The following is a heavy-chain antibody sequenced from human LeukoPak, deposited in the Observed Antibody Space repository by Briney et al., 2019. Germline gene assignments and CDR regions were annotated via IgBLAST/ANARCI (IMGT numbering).Heavy chain of an antibody. D-gene: IGHD2/OR15-2a*01. CDR2: IYYSGST. Sequence: PETLSLTCTVSGGSISSHYWSWIRQPPGKGLEWIGYIYYSGSTNYNPSLKSRVTISVDTSKNQFSLKLSSVTAADTAVYYCARHQRSSIAYYFDYWGQGTLVTVSS. CDR1: GGSISSHY. CDR3: ARHQRSSIAYYFDY. J-gene: IGHJ4*02. V-gene: IGHV4-59*11.